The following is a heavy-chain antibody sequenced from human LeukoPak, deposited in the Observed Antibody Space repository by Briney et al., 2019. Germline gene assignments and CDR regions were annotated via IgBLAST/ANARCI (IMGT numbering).Heavy chain of an antibody. V-gene: IGHV3-7*01. D-gene: IGHD2-8*01. J-gene: IGHJ4*02. Sequence: PGGALRLSCAGSGFTVFTSLMALVRQAPGRGVEWVANINPDGSHKDHVDSVKGRFTISRDNAQKSVYLQMNSLRAEDTAVYYCARDPLNGALDYWGQGVLVTVSS. CDR2: INPDGSHK. CDR1: GFTVFTSL. CDR3: ARDPLNGALDY.